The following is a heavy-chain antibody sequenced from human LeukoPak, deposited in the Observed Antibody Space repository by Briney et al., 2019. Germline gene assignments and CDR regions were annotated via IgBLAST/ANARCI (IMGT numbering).Heavy chain of an antibody. Sequence: GGSLRLSCAASGFTFSRYWMSWVRQAPGEGLEWVSVIYSGGSTYYADSVKGRFTISRDNSKNTLYLQMNSLRAEDTAVYYCAGVGDRAFDYWGQGTLVTVSS. J-gene: IGHJ4*02. CDR3: AGVGDRAFDY. V-gene: IGHV3-53*01. CDR1: GFTFSRYW. CDR2: IYSGGST. D-gene: IGHD3-10*01.